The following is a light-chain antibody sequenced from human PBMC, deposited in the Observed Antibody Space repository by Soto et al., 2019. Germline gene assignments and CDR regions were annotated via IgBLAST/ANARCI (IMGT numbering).Light chain of an antibody. CDR3: CSYAGSYNLV. Sequence: QSALTQPRSVSGSPGQSVTISCTGTNSDVGAYNYVSWYQQHPGKAPKLMIYDVSQRPSGVPDRFSGSKSGNTASLTISGLQAEDEAEYYCCSYAGSYNLVFGGGTKLTVL. V-gene: IGLV2-11*01. CDR2: DVS. J-gene: IGLJ1*01. CDR1: NSDVGAYNY.